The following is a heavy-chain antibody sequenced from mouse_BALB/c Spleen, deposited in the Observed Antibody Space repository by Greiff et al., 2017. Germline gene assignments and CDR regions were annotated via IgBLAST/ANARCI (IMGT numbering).Heavy chain of an antibody. Sequence: EVKLEESGGGLVKPGGSLKLSCAASGFTFSSYAMSWVRQTPEKRLEWVATISSGGSYTYYPDSVKGRFTISRDNAKNTLYLQMSSLRSEDTAMYYCARQETTGGYYFDYWGQGTTLTVSS. CDR2: ISSGGSYT. CDR1: GFTFSSYA. D-gene: IGHD1-1*01. CDR3: ARQETTGGYYFDY. J-gene: IGHJ2*01. V-gene: IGHV5-9-3*01.